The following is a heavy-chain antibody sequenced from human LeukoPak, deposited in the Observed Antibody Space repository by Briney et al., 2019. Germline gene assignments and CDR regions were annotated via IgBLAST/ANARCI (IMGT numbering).Heavy chain of an antibody. J-gene: IGHJ4*02. CDR3: ARYGLIRGFEY. CDR1: GGSISSYY. D-gene: IGHD3-16*01. Sequence: SETLSLTCTVSGGSISSYYWSWIRQSPGKELEWIGYIYYSGSTNYSPSLKSRVTISVDTSKNQFSLKLSSVTAADTAVYYCARYGLIRGFEYWGQGTLVTVSS. V-gene: IGHV4-59*01. CDR2: IYYSGST.